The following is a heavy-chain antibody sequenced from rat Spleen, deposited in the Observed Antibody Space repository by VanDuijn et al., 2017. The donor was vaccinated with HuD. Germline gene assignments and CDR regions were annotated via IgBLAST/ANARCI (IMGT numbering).Heavy chain of an antibody. CDR3: ARENWINTVATPFDY. Sequence: EVHLVESGGGLVQPGRSMKLSCAVSGFNFSNYYMAWVRQAPGKGLEWIASITNTGGSTYYPDSVKGRFTISRDDANSILYLQMNSLRSEDTATYYCARENWINTVATPFDYWGRGVMVTVSS. V-gene: IGHV5-25*01. D-gene: IGHD1-3*01. J-gene: IGHJ2*01. CDR1: GFNFSNYY. CDR2: ITNTGGST.